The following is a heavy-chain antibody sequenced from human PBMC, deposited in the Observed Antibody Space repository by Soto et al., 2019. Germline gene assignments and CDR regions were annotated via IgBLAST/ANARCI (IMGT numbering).Heavy chain of an antibody. Sequence: SETLSLTCAVSGFSISSGGYSWSWIRQPPGKGLEWIGYIYHSGSTYCNPSLKSRVTISVDRSKNQFSLKLSSVTAADTAVYYCARVNIVVVPAAMWEGGYFDYWGQGTLVTVSS. V-gene: IGHV4-30-2*01. CDR1: GFSISSGGYS. J-gene: IGHJ4*02. CDR3: ARVNIVVVPAAMWEGGYFDY. D-gene: IGHD2-2*01. CDR2: IYHSGST.